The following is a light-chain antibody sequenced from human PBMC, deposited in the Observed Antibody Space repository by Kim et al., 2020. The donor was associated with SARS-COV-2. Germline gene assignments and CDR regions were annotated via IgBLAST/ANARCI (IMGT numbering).Light chain of an antibody. CDR3: MQAAHWPPLT. Sequence: DVVMTQSPLSLPVTLGQPASISCNSSQSLVHSDGNIYLSWFHQRPGQSPRRLIYWVSNRDSGVPDRFSASGSGTDFTLKISRVEAEDVGTYYCMQAAHWPPLTFGGGTKVDIK. V-gene: IGKV2-30*02. J-gene: IGKJ4*01. CDR2: WVS. CDR1: QSLVHSDGNIY.